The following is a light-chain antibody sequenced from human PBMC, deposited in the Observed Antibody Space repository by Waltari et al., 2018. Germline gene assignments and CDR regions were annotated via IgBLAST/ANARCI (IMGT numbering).Light chain of an antibody. Sequence: QSALTQPASVSGSPGQSVTISCTGSSRDVATYKYVSWYQQHPGKVPKLMIYEVSNRPSGVSNSFSGAKSGNTASLTISGLQAEDEADYYCTSYTTSTTWVFGGGTKLTVL. CDR2: EVS. V-gene: IGLV2-14*01. CDR3: TSYTTSTTWV. CDR1: SRDVATYKY. J-gene: IGLJ3*02.